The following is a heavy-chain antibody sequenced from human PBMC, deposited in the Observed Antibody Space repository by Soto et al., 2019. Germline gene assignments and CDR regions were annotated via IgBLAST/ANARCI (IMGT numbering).Heavy chain of an antibody. D-gene: IGHD6-13*01. CDR1: GYTFTGYY. Sequence: QVQLVQSGAEVKKPGASVKVSCKASGYTFTGYYMHWVRQAPGQGLEWMGWINPNSGGTTYAQKSLGRVTITRDTSIPTDYMDLSRLRPDDTAEYYLESDRESAAGTYYPWCDPWSQGTLVTVSS. CDR2: INPNSGGT. J-gene: IGHJ5*02. CDR3: ESDRESAAGTYYPWCDP. V-gene: IGHV1-2*02.